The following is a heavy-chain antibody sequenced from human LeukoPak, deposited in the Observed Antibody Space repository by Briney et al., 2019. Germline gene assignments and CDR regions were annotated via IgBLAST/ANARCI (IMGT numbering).Heavy chain of an antibody. Sequence: SETLSLTCTVSGGSISSSAYHWGWIRQPPGKGLEWIGSIHSSGSTYYNPSLKSRVTISVDTSKNQFSLKLSSVTAADTAVYYCASWPVRSGWYTADYNFDYWGQGTLVTVSS. V-gene: IGHV4-39*07. CDR1: GGSISSSAYH. CDR2: IHSSGST. CDR3: ASWPVRSGWYTADYNFDY. D-gene: IGHD6-19*01. J-gene: IGHJ4*02.